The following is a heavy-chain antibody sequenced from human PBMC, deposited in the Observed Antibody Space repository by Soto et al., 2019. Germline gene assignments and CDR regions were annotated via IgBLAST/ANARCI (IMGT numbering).Heavy chain of an antibody. CDR2: TTYDGSTK. CDR1: GFRVNTYG. J-gene: IGHJ4*02. CDR3: ALLSSVDVDY. Sequence: SLRLSCAASGFRVNTYGMHWVRQAPASGLERAALTTYDGSTKFYGDSVRGRFTISRDNSKNTLFLQMSSVRVEDTAVYYCALLSSVDVDYCVQGTLVTASS. D-gene: IGHD1-26*01. V-gene: IGHV3-30*03.